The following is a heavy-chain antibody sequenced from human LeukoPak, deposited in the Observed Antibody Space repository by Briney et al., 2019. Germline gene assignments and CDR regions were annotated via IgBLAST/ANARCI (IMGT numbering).Heavy chain of an antibody. CDR1: GFTVSSNY. CDR3: ARSLSDWFDP. CDR2: IYSGGST. V-gene: IGHV3-66*01. J-gene: IGHJ5*02. Sequence: GGSLRLSCAASGFTVSSNYMSWVRQAPGKGLEWVSVIYSGGSTYYADSVKGRFTISRDDSKNTLYLQMNSLRAEDTAVYYCARSLSDWFDPWGQGTLVTVSS.